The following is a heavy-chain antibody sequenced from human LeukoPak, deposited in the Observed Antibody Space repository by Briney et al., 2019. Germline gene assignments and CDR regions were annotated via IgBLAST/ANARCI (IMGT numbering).Heavy chain of an antibody. D-gene: IGHD3-22*01. CDR2: INPNSGGT. CDR1: GYTFTGYY. Sequence: ASVKVSCKASGYTFTGYYMHWVRQAPGQGLEWMGWINPNSGGTNYAQKFQGRVTMTRDTSISTAYMELSRLRSDDTAVYYCARVFDYYDSSGYYGYWGQGTLVTVSS. V-gene: IGHV1-2*02. CDR3: ARVFDYYDSSGYYGY. J-gene: IGHJ4*02.